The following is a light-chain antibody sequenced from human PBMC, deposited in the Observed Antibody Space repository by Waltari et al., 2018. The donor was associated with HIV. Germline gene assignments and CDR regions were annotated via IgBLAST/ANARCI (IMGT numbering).Light chain of an antibody. CDR3: SSYAGSNNLGV. CDR1: SSDVGGSEY. J-gene: IGLJ2*01. V-gene: IGLV2-8*01. Sequence: QSALTQPPSASGSPGQSVTISCTGTSSDVGGSEYVSWYQQHPGKAPKLIIYEVNKRPSGVPDRFSGSKSGNTASLTVSGLQSEDEADYYCSSYAGSNNLGVFGGGTKLTVL. CDR2: EVN.